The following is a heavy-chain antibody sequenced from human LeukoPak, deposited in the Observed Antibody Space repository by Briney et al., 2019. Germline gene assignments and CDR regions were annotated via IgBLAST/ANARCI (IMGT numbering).Heavy chain of an antibody. CDR2: INHSGST. CDR1: GGSFSGYY. V-gene: IGHV4-34*01. D-gene: IGHD6-6*01. J-gene: IGHJ6*02. CDR3: ARNDGSSSGLGYYCYGMDV. Sequence: PSETLSLTCAVYGGSFSGYYWSWIRQPPGKGLEWIGEINHSGSTNYNPSLKSRVTISVDTSKNQFSLKLSSVTAADTAVYYCARNDGSSSGLGYYCYGMDVWGQGTTVTVSS.